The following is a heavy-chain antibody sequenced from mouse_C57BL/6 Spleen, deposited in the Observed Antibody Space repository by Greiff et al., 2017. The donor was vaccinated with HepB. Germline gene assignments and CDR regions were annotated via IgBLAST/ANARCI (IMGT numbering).Heavy chain of an antibody. J-gene: IGHJ3*01. CDR2: INPNNGGT. Sequence: VQLKQSGPELVKPGASVKMSCKASGYTFTDYNMHWVKQSHGKSLEWIGYINPNNGGTSYNQKFKGKATLTVNKSSSTAYMELRSLTSEDSAVYYCARENYGSSFPFAYWGQGTLVTVSA. CDR3: ARENYGSSFPFAY. V-gene: IGHV1-22*01. CDR1: GYTFTDYN. D-gene: IGHD1-1*01.